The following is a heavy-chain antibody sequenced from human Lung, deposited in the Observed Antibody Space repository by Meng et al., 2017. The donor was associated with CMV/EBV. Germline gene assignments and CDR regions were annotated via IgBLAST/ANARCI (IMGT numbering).Heavy chain of an antibody. CDR3: ARAGTSYGAFDI. V-gene: IGHV3-53*01. CDR1: EFNVTSTY. Sequence: GGSLRLXFAASEFNVTSTYMNWVRQAPGKGLAWVSVIYSGGHRYYAGSVKGRFTISRDNFKNTLHLQMNSLRADDTAMYYCARAGTSYGAFDIWGQGTMVTVSS. D-gene: IGHD6-6*01. CDR2: IYSGGHR. J-gene: IGHJ3*02.